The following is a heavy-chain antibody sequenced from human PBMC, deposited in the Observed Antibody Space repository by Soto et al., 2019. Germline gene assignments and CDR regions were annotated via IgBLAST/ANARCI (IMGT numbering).Heavy chain of an antibody. D-gene: IGHD4-17*01. CDR2: ISTYNGNT. CDR3: ARRLYGDYDY. V-gene: IGHV1-18*01. CDR1: GYSFTTSG. J-gene: IGHJ4*02. Sequence: QAQLVQSGAEVKVPGASVKVSCKASGYSFTTSGITWVRQAPGQGLEWMGWISTYNGNTNYAQKLQDRVTLTTDTSTSTAYMELRSLRSDDTAVYYCARRLYGDYDYWGQGTLVTVSS.